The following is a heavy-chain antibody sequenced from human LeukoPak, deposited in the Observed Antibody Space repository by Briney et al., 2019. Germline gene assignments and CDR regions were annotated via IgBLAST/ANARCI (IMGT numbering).Heavy chain of an antibody. V-gene: IGHV5-51*01. CDR3: ARRQYSGYDFDF. D-gene: IGHD5-12*01. Sequence: GESLKISCKSSGYIFTNYWIGWVRQMPGKGLEWMGIIYPRDSDTRYSPSFQGQVTVSADKSISTAYLQWNTLEASDTAMYYCARRQYSGYDFDFWGQGTLVTVSS. CDR2: IYPRDSDT. CDR1: GYIFTNYW. J-gene: IGHJ4*02.